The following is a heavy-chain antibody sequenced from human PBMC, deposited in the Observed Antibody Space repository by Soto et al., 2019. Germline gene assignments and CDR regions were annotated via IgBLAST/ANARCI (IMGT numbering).Heavy chain of an antibody. D-gene: IGHD3-22*01. V-gene: IGHV4-59*12. CDR3: ARLGGFYQAFDS. J-gene: IGHJ4*02. CDR2: IYFGGTT. Sequence: PSETLSLTCAVSGGSISPYYWAWIRRPPGKGLEWLGYIYFGGTTTYNPSRKSRLTMSLDTSKNQFSLKLTSVAAADTAVYYCARLGGFYQAFDSWGQGALVTVSS. CDR1: GGSISPYY.